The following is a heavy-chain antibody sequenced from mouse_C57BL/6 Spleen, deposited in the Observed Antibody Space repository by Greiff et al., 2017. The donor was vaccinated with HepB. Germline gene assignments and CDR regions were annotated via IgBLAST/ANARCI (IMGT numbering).Heavy chain of an antibody. J-gene: IGHJ2*01. Sequence: EVQLQQSGPELVKPGASVKISCKASGYSFTGYYMHWVKQSPEQSLEWIGEINPSTGGTTYNQKFKAKATLTVDKSSSTAYMQLKSLTSEDSAVYYCARSLNYYGSGDYWGQGTTLTVSS. CDR1: GYSFTGYY. V-gene: IGHV1-42*01. D-gene: IGHD1-1*01. CDR2: INPSTGGT. CDR3: ARSLNYYGSGDY.